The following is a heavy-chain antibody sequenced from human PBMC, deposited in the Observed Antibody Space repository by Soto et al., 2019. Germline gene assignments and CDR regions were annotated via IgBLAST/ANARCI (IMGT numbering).Heavy chain of an antibody. Sequence: QITLKESGPTLVKPTQTLTLTCTFSGFSLSTRVVGVGWIRQPPGKALEWLALIYWDDAKGYSPSLESRLNITKDTSKNQVVLTLTNMDPVDTATYYCAHSLMGYYYASSGSNWFDPWGQGTLVTVSS. CDR3: AHSLMGYYYASSGSNWFDP. CDR2: IYWDDAK. V-gene: IGHV2-5*02. J-gene: IGHJ5*02. D-gene: IGHD3-22*01. CDR1: GFSLSTRVVG.